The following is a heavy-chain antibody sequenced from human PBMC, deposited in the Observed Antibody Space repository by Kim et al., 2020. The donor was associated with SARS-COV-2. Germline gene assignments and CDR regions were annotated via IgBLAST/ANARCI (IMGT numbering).Heavy chain of an antibody. CDR3: ARHIVDTAMVTSDY. J-gene: IGHJ4*02. D-gene: IGHD5-18*01. V-gene: IGHV4-39*01. Sequence: NPSLKSRVTISVDTSKNQFALKLSAVTAADTAVYYCARHIVDTAMVTSDYWGQGTLVTVSS.